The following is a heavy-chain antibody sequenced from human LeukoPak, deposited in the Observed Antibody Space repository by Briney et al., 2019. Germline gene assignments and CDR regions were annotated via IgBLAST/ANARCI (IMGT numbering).Heavy chain of an antibody. Sequence: PGGSLRLSCAASGFTFSSYSMNWVRQAPGKGLEWVAAISYDGSNKYYADSVKGRFTISRDNSKNTLYLQMNSLRAEDTAVYYCAKDRGGGPMIGAFDIWGQGTMVTVSS. J-gene: IGHJ3*02. CDR2: ISYDGSNK. D-gene: IGHD3-22*01. CDR3: AKDRGGGPMIGAFDI. CDR1: GFTFSSYS. V-gene: IGHV3-30*18.